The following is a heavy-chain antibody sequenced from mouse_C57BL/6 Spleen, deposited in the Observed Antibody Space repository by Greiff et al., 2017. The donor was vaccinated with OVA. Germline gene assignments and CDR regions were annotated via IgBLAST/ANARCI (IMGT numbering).Heavy chain of an antibody. D-gene: IGHD1-1*01. CDR2: IDPSDSYT. CDR3: ARRDDYGSSYGY. V-gene: IGHV1-69*01. CDR1: GYTFTSYW. J-gene: IGHJ2*01. Sequence: QVQLQQPGAELVMPGASVKLSCKASGYTFTSYWMHWVKQRPGQGLEWIGEIDPSDSYTNYNQKFKGKSTLTVDKSSSTAYMQLSSLTSEDSAVYYCARRDDYGSSYGYWGQGTTLTVSS.